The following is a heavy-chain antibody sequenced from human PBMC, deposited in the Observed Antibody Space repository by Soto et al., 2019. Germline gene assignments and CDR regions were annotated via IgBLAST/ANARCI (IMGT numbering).Heavy chain of an antibody. D-gene: IGHD5-18*01. Sequence: SETLSLTCTVSGGSISSGGYYWSWIRQHPGKGLEWIGYIYYSGSTYYNPSLKSRVTISVDTSKNQFSLKLSSVTAADTAVYYCAREVDTATKTWGQGTLVTVSS. J-gene: IGHJ4*02. CDR2: IYYSGST. V-gene: IGHV4-31*03. CDR1: GGSISSGGYY. CDR3: AREVDTATKT.